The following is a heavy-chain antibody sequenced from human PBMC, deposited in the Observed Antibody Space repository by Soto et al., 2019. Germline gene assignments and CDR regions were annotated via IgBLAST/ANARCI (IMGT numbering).Heavy chain of an antibody. CDR3: ARELSSGWTTWFDP. CDR2: IYYSGST. CDR1: GGSISSYY. Sequence: QVQLQESGPGLVKPSETLSLTCTVSGGSISSYYWSWIRQPPGKGLEWIGYIYYSGSTNYNPSLKSRVTISVDTSKNQFSLKLSSVTAADTAVYYCARELSSGWTTWFDPWGQGTLVTVSS. J-gene: IGHJ5*02. D-gene: IGHD6-19*01. V-gene: IGHV4-59*01.